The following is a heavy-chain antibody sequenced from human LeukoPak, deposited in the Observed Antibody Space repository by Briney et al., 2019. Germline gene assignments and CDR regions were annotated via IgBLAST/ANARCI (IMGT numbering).Heavy chain of an antibody. J-gene: IGHJ4*02. CDR2: IHYSGST. Sequence: PSETLSLTCTVSGGSISSYYWSWIRRPPGKGLEWIGYIHYSGSTNYNPSLKSRVTISVDTPKNQFSLKLSSVTAADTAVYYCARAGYTYADYWGQGTLVTVSS. CDR1: GGSISSYY. V-gene: IGHV4-59*01. D-gene: IGHD5-18*01. CDR3: ARAGYTYADY.